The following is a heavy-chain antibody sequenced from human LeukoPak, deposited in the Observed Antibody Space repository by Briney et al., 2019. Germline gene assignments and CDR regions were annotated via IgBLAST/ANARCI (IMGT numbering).Heavy chain of an antibody. CDR2: IYSGGSDT. CDR3: ARRWYEALDI. J-gene: IGHJ3*02. D-gene: IGHD6-13*01. CDR1: GNSFTSYW. V-gene: IGHV5-51*01. Sequence: GESLKISCRGSGNSFTSYWNGWVRQIPGEGLEVVRIIYSGGSDTTYRPSFQGQVTISADRSISTAYLQWSSLKASDSTMYYCARRWYEALDIWGQGTMVTVSS.